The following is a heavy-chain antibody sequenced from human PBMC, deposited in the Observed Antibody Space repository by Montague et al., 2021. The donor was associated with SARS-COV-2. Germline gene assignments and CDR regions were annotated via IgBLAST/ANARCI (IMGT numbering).Heavy chain of an antibody. J-gene: IGHJ4*02. Sequence: SETLSLTCTISGVSITSYYWSWVRQHAGKGLEWIGHIYASGSTNYSPSLKSRVRLSIDNPKNQFSLKLESVTAADTAVYYCERDGGNWYYFDYWGQGALVTVSS. CDR2: IYASGST. V-gene: IGHV4-4*07. CDR1: GVSITSYY. D-gene: IGHD3-16*01. CDR3: ERDGGNWYYFDY.